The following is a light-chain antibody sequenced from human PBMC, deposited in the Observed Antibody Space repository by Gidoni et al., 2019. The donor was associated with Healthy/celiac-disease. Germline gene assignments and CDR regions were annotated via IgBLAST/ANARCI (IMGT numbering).Light chain of an antibody. Sequence: QSALTQPASVSGSPGQSITISCTGTSSDVGGYNYVSWYQQHPGKAPKLMIYEVSNRPSGVSNRFSGSKSGNTASLTISVLQAEDEADYYGSSYTSSSTLVFGGGTKLTVL. V-gene: IGLV2-14*01. CDR1: SSDVGGYNY. CDR2: EVS. J-gene: IGLJ2*01. CDR3: SSYTSSSTLV.